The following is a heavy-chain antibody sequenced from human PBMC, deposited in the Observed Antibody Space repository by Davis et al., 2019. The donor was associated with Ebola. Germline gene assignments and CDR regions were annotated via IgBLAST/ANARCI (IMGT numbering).Heavy chain of an antibody. Sequence: GGSLRLSCAASGFTFSSYEMNLVRQAPGKGLEWVSYISSSGSTIYYADSVKGRFTISSDNAKNSLYLQMNSLRAEDTAVYYCAREGTTVTSWGYYYYGMDVWGQGTTVTVSS. J-gene: IGHJ6*02. CDR1: GFTFSSYE. D-gene: IGHD4-17*01. CDR3: AREGTTVTSWGYYYYGMDV. CDR2: ISSSGSTI. V-gene: IGHV3-48*03.